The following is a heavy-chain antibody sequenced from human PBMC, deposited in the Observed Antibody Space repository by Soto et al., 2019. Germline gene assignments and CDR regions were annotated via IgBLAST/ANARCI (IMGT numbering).Heavy chain of an antibody. CDR2: TYYRSKWYN. Sequence: QVQLQQSGPGLVKPSQTLSLTCAISGDSVSSNSAAWNWIRHSPSRGLEWLGRTYYRSKWYNDSAVSVKSRITINPATSNNQFSMQLHSVTPEDTAVYSCARDGIAVAGTLVVDYWGQGTLVTVSA. CDR3: ARDGIAVAGTLVVDY. D-gene: IGHD6-19*01. V-gene: IGHV6-1*01. J-gene: IGHJ4*02. CDR1: GDSVSSNSAA.